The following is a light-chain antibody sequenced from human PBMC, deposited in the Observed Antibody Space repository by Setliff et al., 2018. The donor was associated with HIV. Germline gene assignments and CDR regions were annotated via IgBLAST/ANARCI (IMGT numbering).Light chain of an antibody. CDR2: ELN. CDR3: CSYVTVNTLV. CDR1: SSDVGSYNL. Sequence: QSALTQPASVSESLGQSITISCTGTSSDVGSYNLVSWYQQHPGVAPKLVIFELNKRPSGVSTRFSGSKSGNTASLTISGLQAEDEGDYYCCSYVTVNTLVFGGGTKGTVL. V-gene: IGLV2-23*02. J-gene: IGLJ3*02.